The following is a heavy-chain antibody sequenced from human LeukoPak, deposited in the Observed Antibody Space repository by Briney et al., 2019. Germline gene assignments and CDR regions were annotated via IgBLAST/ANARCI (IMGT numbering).Heavy chain of an antibody. V-gene: IGHV4-34*01. CDR3: ARHVAAAGPHRYYYFDY. CDR1: GGSFSGYY. J-gene: IGHJ4*02. D-gene: IGHD6-13*01. Sequence: SETLSLTCAVYGGSFSGYYWSWIRQPPGKGLEWIGEINHSGSTNYNPSLKSRVTISVDTSKNQFSLKLSSVTAADTAVYYCARHVAAAGPHRYYYFDYWGQGTLVAVSS. CDR2: INHSGST.